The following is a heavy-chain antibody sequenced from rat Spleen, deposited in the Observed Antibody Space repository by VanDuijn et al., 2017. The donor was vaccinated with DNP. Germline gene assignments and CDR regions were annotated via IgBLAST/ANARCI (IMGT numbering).Heavy chain of an antibody. CDR2: IWSGGGT. D-gene: IGHD1-5*01. J-gene: IGHJ4*01. CDR3: TRGYRYNPPYAMDV. CDR1: GFSLTSNG. Sequence: QVQLKETGPGLVQPTQTLSITCTVSGFSLTSNGVHWVRQPPGKGLEWIGVIWSGGGTDYNSALKSRLSISRDTFKSQVFLKMNSLQTEDTAIYFCTRGYRYNPPYAMDVWGQGTAVTVSS. V-gene: IGHV2-1*01.